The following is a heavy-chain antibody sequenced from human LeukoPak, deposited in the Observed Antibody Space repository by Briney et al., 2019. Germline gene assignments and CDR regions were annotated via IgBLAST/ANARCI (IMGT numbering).Heavy chain of an antibody. CDR3: ARIASDGSGTNHY. Sequence: ASVKVSYKASGYTFSSCGITWVRQAAGQGLEWMGWISVYNGNTKSAQNLQGRVIMTTDTSTNTAHMELRSLRSDDTAVYYCARIASDGSGTNHYWGQGTHVIVSS. CDR1: GYTFSSCG. J-gene: IGHJ4*02. D-gene: IGHD3-10*01. V-gene: IGHV1-18*01. CDR2: ISVYNGNT.